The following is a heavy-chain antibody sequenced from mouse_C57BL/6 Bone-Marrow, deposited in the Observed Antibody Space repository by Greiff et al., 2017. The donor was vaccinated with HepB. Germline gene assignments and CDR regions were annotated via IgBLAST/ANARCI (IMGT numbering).Heavy chain of an antibody. CDR1: GFTFSDYY. J-gene: IGHJ1*03. D-gene: IGHD2-1*01. Sequence: EVMLVESEGGLVQPGSSMKLSCTASGFTFSDYYMAWVRQVPEKGLEWVANINYDGSSTYYLDSLKSRFIISRDNAKNILYLQMSSLKSEDTATYYCARDRGNYVWYFDVWGTGTTVTVSS. V-gene: IGHV5-16*01. CDR3: ARDRGNYVWYFDV. CDR2: INYDGSST.